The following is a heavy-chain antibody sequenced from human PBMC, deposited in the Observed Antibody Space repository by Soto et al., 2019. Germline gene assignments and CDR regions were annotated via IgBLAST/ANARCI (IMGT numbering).Heavy chain of an antibody. Sequence: ASVKVSCKASGYTFTCYGISWVRQAPGQGLEWMGWISAYNGNTNYAQKLQGRVTMTTDTSTSTAYMELRSLRSDDTAVYYCARHVITIFGVVIIMDYYFDYWGQGTLVTVSS. CDR2: ISAYNGNT. CDR1: GYTFTCYG. D-gene: IGHD3-3*01. CDR3: ARHVITIFGVVIIMDYYFDY. V-gene: IGHV1-18*01. J-gene: IGHJ4*02.